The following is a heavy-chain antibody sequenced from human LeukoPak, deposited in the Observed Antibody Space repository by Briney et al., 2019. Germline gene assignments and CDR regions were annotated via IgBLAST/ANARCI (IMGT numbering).Heavy chain of an antibody. CDR3: AIVDTAMVPTLWRSGRVDY. J-gene: IGHJ4*02. CDR2: INRSGST. D-gene: IGHD5-18*01. CDR1: GGSFSGYY. Sequence: SETLSLTCAVYGGSFSGYYWSWIRQPPGKGLEWIGEINRSGSTNYNPSLKSRVTISVDTSKNQFSLKLSSVTAADTAVYYCAIVDTAMVPTLWRSGRVDYWGQGTLVTVSS. V-gene: IGHV4-34*01.